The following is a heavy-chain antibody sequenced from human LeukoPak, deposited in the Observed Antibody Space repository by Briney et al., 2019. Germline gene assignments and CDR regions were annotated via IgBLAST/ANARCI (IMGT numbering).Heavy chain of an antibody. V-gene: IGHV3-30*04. J-gene: IGHJ5*02. CDR2: LASDGSNK. CDR3: ARGPGRSDGILDFSIPSSKAGVS. D-gene: IGHD2-8*01. Sequence: PGRSLRLSCAASGFTFNNHPLHWVRQAPGKGLEWVAVLASDGSNKYYADSVKGRFTISRDTSKNTLYLQMNSLRPEDTTVYYCARGPGRSDGILDFSIPSSKAGVSWGQGTLVTVSS. CDR1: GFTFNNHP.